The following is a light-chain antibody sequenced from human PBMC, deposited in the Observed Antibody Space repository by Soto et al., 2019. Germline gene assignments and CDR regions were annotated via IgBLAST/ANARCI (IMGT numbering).Light chain of an antibody. Sequence: EIVLTQSPATLSVSPGERSTLSCRASQSVSGDLAWYHHKPGQXPRXXIYDASTRALDTPARFAGSGAGTELTITISSLQSEDFAVYFCQQYNNWPITFGQGTRLEIK. J-gene: IGKJ5*01. CDR3: QQYNNWPIT. CDR2: DAS. CDR1: QSVSGD. V-gene: IGKV3-15*01.